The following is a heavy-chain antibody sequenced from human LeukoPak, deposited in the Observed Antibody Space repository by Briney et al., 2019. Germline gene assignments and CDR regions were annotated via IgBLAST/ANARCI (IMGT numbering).Heavy chain of an antibody. CDR2: INPSGGST. Sequence: GGSLRLSCAASGFTFSNYGMHWVRQAPGQGLEWMGIINPSGGSTSYAQKFQGRVTMTRDMSTSTVYMELSSLRSEDTAVYYCARGSGYPDYWGQGTLVTVSS. D-gene: IGHD3-3*01. CDR1: GFTFSNYG. CDR3: ARGSGYPDY. V-gene: IGHV1-46*01. J-gene: IGHJ4*02.